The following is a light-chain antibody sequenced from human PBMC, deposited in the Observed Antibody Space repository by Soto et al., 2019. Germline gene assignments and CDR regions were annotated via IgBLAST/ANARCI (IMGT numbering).Light chain of an antibody. CDR2: DVT. J-gene: IGLJ1*01. V-gene: IGLV2-11*01. Sequence: QSALTQPRSVSGSPGQSLTISCTGTSSDVGGYNYVSWYQQYPGKVPKLMIYDVTKRPSGVPDRFSGSKSGNTASLTISGLQAEDEADYYCCSHAGSYTYVFGTATKLTVL. CDR3: CSHAGSYTYV. CDR1: SSDVGGYNY.